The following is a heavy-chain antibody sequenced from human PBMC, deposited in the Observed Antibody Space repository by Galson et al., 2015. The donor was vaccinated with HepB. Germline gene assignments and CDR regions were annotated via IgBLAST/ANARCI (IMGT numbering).Heavy chain of an antibody. CDR2: INPNSGGT. CDR1: GYTFTGYY. J-gene: IGHJ6*02. V-gene: IGHV1-2*02. Sequence: SVKVSCKASGYTFTGYYMHWVRQAPGQGLEWMGWINPNSGGTNYAQKFQGRVTMTRDTSISTAYMELSRLRSDDTAVYYCAREGLPWFGELLFSGMHVWGHGTAVTVSS. CDR3: AREGLPWFGELLFSGMHV. D-gene: IGHD3-10*01.